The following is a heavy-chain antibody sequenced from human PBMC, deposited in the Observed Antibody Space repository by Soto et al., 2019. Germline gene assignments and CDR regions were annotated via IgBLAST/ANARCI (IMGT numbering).Heavy chain of an antibody. V-gene: IGHV1-3*01. J-gene: IGHJ5*02. D-gene: IGHD6-6*01. CDR1: GYTFTSYA. Sequence: RPPVKVSCKASGYTFTSYAMHWVRQAPGQRLEWMGWINAGNGNTEYSQKFQGRVTITRDTSASTAYMELSSLRSEDTAVYYCASLGVYSSSFFPWFDPWGQGTLVTVSS. CDR3: ASLGVYSSSFFPWFDP. CDR2: INAGNGNT.